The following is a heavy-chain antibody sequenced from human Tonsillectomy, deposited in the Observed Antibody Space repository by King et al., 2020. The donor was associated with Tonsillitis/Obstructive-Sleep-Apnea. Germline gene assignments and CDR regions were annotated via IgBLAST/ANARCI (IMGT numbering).Heavy chain of an antibody. CDR2: ISGSGART. CDR3: AKPLSPRLLEWLPYSDY. D-gene: IGHD3-3*01. J-gene: IGHJ4*02. Sequence: VQLVESGGGLVQPEGSLRLSCAASGFTFSSYAMSWVRQAPGKGLEWVSGISGSGARTYYADSVKGRFNISRDNSKNTLYLQLNSLRAEDTAVYYCAKPLSPRLLEWLPYSDYWGQGTLVTVSS. CDR1: GFTFSSYA. V-gene: IGHV3-23*04.